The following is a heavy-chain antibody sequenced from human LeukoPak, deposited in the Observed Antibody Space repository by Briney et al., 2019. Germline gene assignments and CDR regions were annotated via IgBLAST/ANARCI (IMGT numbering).Heavy chain of an antibody. CDR1: GGSISSSSYY. V-gene: IGHV4-39*07. D-gene: IGHD3-22*01. J-gene: IGHJ4*02. CDR3: ARGPPIFDSSGYYMC. Sequence: SETLSLTCTVSGGSISSSSYYWGWIRQPPGKGLEWIGSIYYSGSTYYNPSLKSRVTISVDTSKNQFSLKLSSVTAADTAVYYCARGPPIFDSSGYYMCWGQGTLVTVSS. CDR2: IYYSGST.